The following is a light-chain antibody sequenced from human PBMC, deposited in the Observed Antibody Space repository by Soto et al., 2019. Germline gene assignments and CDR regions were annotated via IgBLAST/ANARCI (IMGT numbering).Light chain of an antibody. CDR1: QSLLHSNGYNY. CDR2: LGS. Sequence: DIVMTQSPLSLPVTPGEPASISCRSIQSLLHSNGYNYLDWYLQKPGQSQQLLIYLGSNRASGVPDRFSGSGSGTDFTLKISRVEAEDVRVYYCTQAPRTIPLTFGGGNKVEIK. J-gene: IGKJ4*01. CDR3: TQAPRTIPLT. V-gene: IGKV2-28*01.